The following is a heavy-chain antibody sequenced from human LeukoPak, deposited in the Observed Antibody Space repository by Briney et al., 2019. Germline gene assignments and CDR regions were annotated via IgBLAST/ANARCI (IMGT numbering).Heavy chain of an antibody. D-gene: IGHD2-15*01. Sequence: ASVKVSCKASGYTFTSYYMHWVRQAPGQGLEWMGWISAYNGNTNYAQKLQGRVIMTTDTSTSTAYMELRSLRSDDTAVYYCARLYCSGGSCYLDPWGQGTLVTVSS. CDR2: ISAYNGNT. CDR1: GYTFTSYY. V-gene: IGHV1-18*04. CDR3: ARLYCSGGSCYLDP. J-gene: IGHJ5*02.